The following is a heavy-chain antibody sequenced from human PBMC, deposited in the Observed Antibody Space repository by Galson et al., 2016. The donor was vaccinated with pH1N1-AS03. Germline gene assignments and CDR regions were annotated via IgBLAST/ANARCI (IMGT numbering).Heavy chain of an antibody. CDR3: ARDAPPPGDSDSSGIFDH. J-gene: IGHJ4*02. CDR1: GFTFSIYG. D-gene: IGHD3-22*01. CDR2: ISYDGNNK. V-gene: IGHV3-30*03. Sequence: SLRLSCAASGFTFSIYGIHWVRQAPGKGLEWVAVISYDGNNKYYADSVKGRFTISRDNSNNRLYLQMNSLISEDTAVYYCARDAPPPGDSDSSGIFDHWGQGTLVTVSS.